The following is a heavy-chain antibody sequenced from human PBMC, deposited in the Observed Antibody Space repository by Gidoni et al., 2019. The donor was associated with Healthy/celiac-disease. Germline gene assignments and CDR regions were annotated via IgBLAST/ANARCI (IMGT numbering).Heavy chain of an antibody. Sequence: EVRLLASGGDLVQPGWSLRLPCAASGFPFTYHGITWVRQAPGKGLEWVSGIDGGGDTTYYADSVQGRFTISRDNSKNTVYLQMHSLRAEDTAVYYCATRTSAATSVSHWGQGTLVTVSS. CDR3: ATRTSAATSVSH. CDR1: GFPFTYHG. J-gene: IGHJ4*02. V-gene: IGHV3-23*01. D-gene: IGHD3-10*01. CDR2: IDGGGDTT.